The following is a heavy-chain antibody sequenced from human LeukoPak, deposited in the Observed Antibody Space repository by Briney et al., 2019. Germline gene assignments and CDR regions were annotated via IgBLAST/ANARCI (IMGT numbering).Heavy chain of an antibody. CDR2: ISSSSSYI. Sequence: GGSLRLSCAASGFTFSSYSMNWVRQAPGKGLEWVSSISSSSSYIYYADSVKGRFTISRDNAKNSLYLQMNSLRAEDTAVYYCARAFSDDYVWGSYRYTGMGNYWGQGTLVTVSS. J-gene: IGHJ4*02. V-gene: IGHV3-21*01. D-gene: IGHD3-16*02. CDR3: ARAFSDDYVWGSYRYTGMGNY. CDR1: GFTFSSYS.